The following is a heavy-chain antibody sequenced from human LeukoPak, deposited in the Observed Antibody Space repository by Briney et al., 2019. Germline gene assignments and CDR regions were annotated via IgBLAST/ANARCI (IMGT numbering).Heavy chain of an antibody. Sequence: GGSLRLSCVVSGFTVSSNYMGWVRQAPGKGLEWVSDIYTIGSTSYADSVKGRFTISRDNAENSLSLQMDSLRVEDTAVFYCVREREQWELQQIFDYWGQGTLVTVSS. V-gene: IGHV3-66*01. J-gene: IGHJ4*02. CDR3: VREREQWELQQIFDY. CDR2: IYTIGST. CDR1: GFTVSSNY. D-gene: IGHD1-26*01.